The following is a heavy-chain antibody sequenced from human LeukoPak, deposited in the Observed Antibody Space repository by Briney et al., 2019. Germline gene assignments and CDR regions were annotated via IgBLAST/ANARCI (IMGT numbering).Heavy chain of an antibody. Sequence: GGSLRLSCAASGFTFSSYWMSWVRQAPGKGLEWVANIKQDGSEKYYVDSVKGRFTISRDNAKNSLYLQMNSLRAEETAVYYCARPTYYYDSSGRWYYFDYWGQGTLVTVSS. D-gene: IGHD3-22*01. V-gene: IGHV3-7*01. CDR1: GFTFSSYW. J-gene: IGHJ4*02. CDR2: IKQDGSEK. CDR3: ARPTYYYDSSGRWYYFDY.